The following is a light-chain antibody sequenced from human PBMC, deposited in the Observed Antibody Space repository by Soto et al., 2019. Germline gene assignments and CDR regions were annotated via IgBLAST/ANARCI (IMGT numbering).Light chain of an antibody. CDR2: NAS. CDR1: QDISNH. J-gene: IGKJ4*01. V-gene: IGKV1-33*01. Sequence: DIQMTQSPSSLSASVGDRVTITCQASQDISNHLSWYQQKPGKAPNLLIYNASNLETGVPSGFSGSGSGTDFTFTISSLQPENVATYYCQQHHSLPLTFGGGTKVEIK. CDR3: QQHHSLPLT.